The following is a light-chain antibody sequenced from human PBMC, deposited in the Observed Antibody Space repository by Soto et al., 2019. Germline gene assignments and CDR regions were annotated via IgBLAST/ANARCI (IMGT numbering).Light chain of an antibody. Sequence: QSALTQPASVSGSPGQSITISCTGTSSDVGSYNLVSWYQQHPGKAPKLMIYEVSKRPSGVSNRFSGSKSGNTASLTISGLQAEDEADYYCCSYAGSPYVFGTGTKRTVL. J-gene: IGLJ1*01. CDR1: SSDVGSYNL. V-gene: IGLV2-23*02. CDR2: EVS. CDR3: CSYAGSPYV.